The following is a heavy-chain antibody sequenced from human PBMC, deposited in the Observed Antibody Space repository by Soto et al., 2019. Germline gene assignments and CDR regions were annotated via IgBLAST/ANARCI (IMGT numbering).Heavy chain of an antibody. CDR2: ISAGSTYI. J-gene: IGHJ5*02. CDR3: ARVPNIKVGGIKNYYFDP. D-gene: IGHD3-10*01. Sequence: GGSLRLSCVASGFNFGSYGMYWVRQAPGKRLEWVSSISAGSTYIYYEDSVKGRYTTSRDNANTSMFLQMNSFPVEDTAVYYSARVPNIKVGGIKNYYFDPWGQGITVAVSS. V-gene: IGHV3-21*01. CDR1: GFNFGSYG.